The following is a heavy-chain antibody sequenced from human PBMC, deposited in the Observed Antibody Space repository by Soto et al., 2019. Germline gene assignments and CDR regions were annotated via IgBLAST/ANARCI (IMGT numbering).Heavy chain of an antibody. V-gene: IGHV3-30*18. CDR3: AKAIHPGRDTYRYDGDY. D-gene: IGHD2-21*01. Sequence: QVQLVESGGGVVQPGTSLTLSCSASGFIFSNYGMHWVRQAPGKGLEWVSIISYDGSRKNYVDSVKGRFTISRDNSKNTLEMQMNSLGAEDTAVYYCAKAIHPGRDTYRYDGDYCGQGTLVAVSS. CDR1: GFIFSNYG. J-gene: IGHJ4*02. CDR2: ISYDGSRK.